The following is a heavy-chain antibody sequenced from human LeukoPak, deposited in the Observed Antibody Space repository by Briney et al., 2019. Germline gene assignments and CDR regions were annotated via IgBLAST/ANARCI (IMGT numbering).Heavy chain of an antibody. CDR3: ARVGLAAAGTPL. CDR1: GFTFSSYS. V-gene: IGHV3-21*01. J-gene: IGHJ4*02. D-gene: IGHD6-13*01. Sequence: GGSLRLSCAASGFTFSSYSMNWVRQAPGKGLEWVSSISSSSSYMYYADSVKGRFTISRDNAKNSLCLQMNSLRAEDTAVYYCARVGLAAAGTPLWGQGTLVTVSS. CDR2: ISSSSSYM.